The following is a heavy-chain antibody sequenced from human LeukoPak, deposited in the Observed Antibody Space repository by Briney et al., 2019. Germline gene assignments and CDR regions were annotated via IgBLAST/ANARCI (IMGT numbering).Heavy chain of an antibody. V-gene: IGHV3-21*01. J-gene: IGHJ3*02. D-gene: IGHD3-22*01. CDR1: GFTFSSYS. CDR2: ISSSSSYI. CDR3: ARVWDYYDSSGHYYRHDAFDI. Sequence: PGGSLRLSCAASGFTFSSYSMNWVRQAPGKGLEWVSSISSSSSYIYYADSVKGRFTISRDNAKNSLYLQMSSLRAEDTAVYYCARVWDYYDSSGHYYRHDAFDIWGQGTMVTVSS.